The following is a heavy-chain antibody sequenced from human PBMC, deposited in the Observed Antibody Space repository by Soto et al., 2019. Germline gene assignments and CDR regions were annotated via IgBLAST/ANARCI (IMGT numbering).Heavy chain of an antibody. J-gene: IGHJ6*02. Sequence: EVQLVESGGGLVQPGGSWRLSGAASGFTFSGYWRSWVRQAPGKGLEGVANIKQDGSEQFYVDSVKGRFTISRDNAKNSLYLQMNSLRAEDTAVYYCAREAVWGQGTTVTVSS. CDR2: IKQDGSEQ. CDR3: AREAV. V-gene: IGHV3-7*05. CDR1: GFTFSGYW.